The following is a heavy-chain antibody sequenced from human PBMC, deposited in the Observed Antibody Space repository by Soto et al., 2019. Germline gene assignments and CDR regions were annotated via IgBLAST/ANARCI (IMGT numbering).Heavy chain of an antibody. CDR3: ASVDIVATIPFDY. CDR2: ISYDGSNK. CDR1: GFTFSSYA. D-gene: IGHD5-12*01. J-gene: IGHJ4*02. V-gene: IGHV3-30-3*01. Sequence: GGSLRLSCAASGFTFSSYAMHWVRQAPGKGLEWVAVISYDGSNKYYADSVKGRFTISRDNSKNTLYLQMNSLRAEDTAVYYCASVDIVATIPFDYWGQGTLVTVSS.